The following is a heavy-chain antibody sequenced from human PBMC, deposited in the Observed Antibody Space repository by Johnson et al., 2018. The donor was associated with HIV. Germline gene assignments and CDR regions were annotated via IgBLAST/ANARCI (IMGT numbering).Heavy chain of an antibody. CDR2: MWYDGSNK. J-gene: IGHJ3*02. CDR1: GFTFSTYG. V-gene: IGHV3-30*19. CDR3: TRAGQGAYSSSWYGTLGAFDI. Sequence: QVQLVESGGGVVQPGRSLRLSCAASGFTFSTYGMHWVRQAPGKGLEWVAVMWYDGSNKYYADYVKGRFTISRDNSKNTLYLQRNSLRAEDTAVYYCTRAGQGAYSSSWYGTLGAFDIWGQGTMVTVAS. D-gene: IGHD6-13*01.